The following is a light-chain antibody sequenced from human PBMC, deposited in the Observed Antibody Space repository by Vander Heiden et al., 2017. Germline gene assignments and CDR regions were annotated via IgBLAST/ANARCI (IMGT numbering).Light chain of an antibody. Sequence: DIHMTQSPSSLSASVGDRVTITCRASQSISSYLNWYQQKPGKAPKLLIYAASSLQSGVPSRFSGSGSGTDFTLSISRLQPEAFATYYCQQSHSTPYTFGQGTKMEIK. J-gene: IGKJ2*01. V-gene: IGKV1-39*01. CDR1: QSISSY. CDR3: QQSHSTPYT. CDR2: AAS.